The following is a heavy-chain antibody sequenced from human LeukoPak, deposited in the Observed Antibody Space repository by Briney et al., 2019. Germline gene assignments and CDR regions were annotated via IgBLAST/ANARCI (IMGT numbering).Heavy chain of an antibody. D-gene: IGHD6-19*01. CDR2: ISGSGDNT. CDR1: GFTFSSYA. CDR3: AKLYSSGWYGIY. Sequence: GGSLRLSCAASGFTFSSYAMSWVRQAPGKGLEWVSGISGSGDNTYYADSVKGRFTISRDNSKNTLYLQMNSLRAEDPAVYYCAKLYSSGWYGIYWGQGTLVTVSS. V-gene: IGHV3-23*01. J-gene: IGHJ4*02.